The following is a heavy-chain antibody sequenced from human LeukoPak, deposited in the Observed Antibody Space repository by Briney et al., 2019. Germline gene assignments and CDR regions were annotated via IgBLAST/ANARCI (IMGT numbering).Heavy chain of an antibody. CDR3: ARRLTRTLWYFDY. V-gene: IGHV4-39*01. D-gene: IGHD2-2*01. J-gene: IGHJ4*02. CDR2: IYYSGST. CDR1: GGSISSSSYY. Sequence: SETLSLTCTVSGGSISSSSYYWGWIRQPPGKGLEWIGSIYYSGSTYYNPSLKSRVTMSVDTSKNQFSLKLSSVTAADTAVYYCARRLTRTLWYFDYWGQGTLVAVSS.